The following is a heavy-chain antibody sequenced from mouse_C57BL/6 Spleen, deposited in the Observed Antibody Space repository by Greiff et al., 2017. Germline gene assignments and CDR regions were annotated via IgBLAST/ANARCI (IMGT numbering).Heavy chain of an antibody. D-gene: IGHD2-5*01. CDR2: IYPGDGDT. V-gene: IGHV1-82*01. J-gene: IGHJ1*03. CDR1: GYAFSSSW. CDR3: ANSNPYWYFDG. Sequence: QVQLQQSGPELVKPGASVKISCKASGYAFSSSWMNWVKQRPGKGLEWIGRIYPGDGDTNYNGKFKGKATLTADKSSSTAYMQLSSLTSEDSAVYFCANSNPYWYFDGWGTGTTVTVSS.